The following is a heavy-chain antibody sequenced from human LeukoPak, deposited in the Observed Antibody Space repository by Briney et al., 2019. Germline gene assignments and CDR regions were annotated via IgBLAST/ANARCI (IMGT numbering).Heavy chain of an antibody. J-gene: IGHJ6*02. CDR1: GFTFSSYW. Sequence: GGSLRLSCAASGFTFSSYWMHWVRQAPGKGLEWVAVIWYDGSNKYYADSVKGRFTISRDNSKNTLYLQMNSLRAEDTAVYYCARDLRLAYYDFWSGSHYYYGMDVWGQGTTVTVSS. V-gene: IGHV3-33*08. D-gene: IGHD3-3*01. CDR2: IWYDGSNK. CDR3: ARDLRLAYYDFWSGSHYYYGMDV.